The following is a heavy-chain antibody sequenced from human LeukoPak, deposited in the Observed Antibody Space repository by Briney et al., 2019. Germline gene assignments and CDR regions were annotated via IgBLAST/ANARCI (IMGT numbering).Heavy chain of an antibody. CDR2: IKSKTDGGTT. Sequence: GGSLRLSCAASGFTFSSYWMSWVRQAPGKGLEWVGRIKSKTDGGTTDYAAPVKGRFTISRDDSKNTLYLQMNSLKTEDTAVYYCTTAPTMISPFDYWGQGTLVTVSS. D-gene: IGHD3-22*01. J-gene: IGHJ4*02. CDR3: TTAPTMISPFDY. V-gene: IGHV3-15*01. CDR1: GFTFSSYW.